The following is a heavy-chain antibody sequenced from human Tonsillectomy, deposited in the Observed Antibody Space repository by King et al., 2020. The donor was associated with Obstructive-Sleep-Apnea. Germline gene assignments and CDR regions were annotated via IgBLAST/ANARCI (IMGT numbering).Heavy chain of an antibody. CDR1: GFTFSSYW. CDR2: INQDGSEK. J-gene: IGHJ4*02. Sequence: EWQLVQSGGGLVQPGGSLRLSCAASGFTFSSYWMSWVRQAPGKGLEWVANINQDGSEKYYVDSVKGRFTISRDNAKNSLYLQMNSLRAEDTAVYYCARDPRPSYDFWSGSLPYWGQGTLVTVSS. V-gene: IGHV3-7*03. CDR3: ARDPRPSYDFWSGSLPY. D-gene: IGHD3-3*01.